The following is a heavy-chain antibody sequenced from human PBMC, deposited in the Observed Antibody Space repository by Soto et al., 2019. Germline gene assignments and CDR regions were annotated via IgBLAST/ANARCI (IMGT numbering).Heavy chain of an antibody. CDR1: GYSFTSYW. CDR2: IYPGDSDT. Sequence: PGESLKISCKGSGYSFTSYWIGWVRQMPVKGLEWMGIIYPGDSDTRYSPSFQGQVTISADKSISTAYLQWSSLKASDTAMYYCARSAEGFGEVLSLYYYMDVWGKGTTVTVSS. CDR3: ARSAEGFGEVLSLYYYMDV. D-gene: IGHD3-10*01. J-gene: IGHJ6*03. V-gene: IGHV5-51*01.